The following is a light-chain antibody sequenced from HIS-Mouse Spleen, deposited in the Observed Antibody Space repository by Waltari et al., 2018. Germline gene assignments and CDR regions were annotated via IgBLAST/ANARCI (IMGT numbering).Light chain of an antibody. CDR1: SSAVGGYYY. Sequence: QSALTQPASVSGSPGQSITIPCTGTSSAVGGYYYVFWYQQHPGKAPKLMIYDVSNRPSGVSNRFSGSKSGNTASLTISGLQAEDEADYYCSSYTSSSFNVVFGGGTKLTVL. CDR2: DVS. V-gene: IGLV2-14*03. J-gene: IGLJ2*01. CDR3: SSYTSSSFNVV.